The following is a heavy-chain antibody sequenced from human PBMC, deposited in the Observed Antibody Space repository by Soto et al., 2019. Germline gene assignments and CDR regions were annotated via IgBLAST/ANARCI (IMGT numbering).Heavy chain of an antibody. CDR1: GFTFTTHA. D-gene: IGHD3-10*01. CDR3: AKDPPWTVGPLAMDV. V-gene: IGHV3-23*01. J-gene: IGHJ6*02. Sequence: ESGGGLVQPGGSLRLSCVASGFTFTTHAMSWVRQSPGKGLEWVSTFSGSGGNIYYAAAVKGRLTISRDDSKNTLYLQMNSLRVEDTAVYYCAKDPPWTVGPLAMDVWGQGTTVTVSS. CDR2: FSGSGGNI.